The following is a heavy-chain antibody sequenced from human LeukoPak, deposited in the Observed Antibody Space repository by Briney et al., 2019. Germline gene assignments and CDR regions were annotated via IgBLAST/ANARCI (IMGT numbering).Heavy chain of an antibody. Sequence: SESLSLTCTVSGGSVSNGNYYWTWIRQPPGKGLEWIGYIYYSGSTSYNVSLKSRVTISVDTSKNQFSLKLSSVTAADTAVYYCARGQAAAYGYWGQGTLVTVSS. D-gene: IGHD6-13*01. CDR1: GGSVSNGNYY. CDR3: ARGQAAAYGY. V-gene: IGHV4-61*01. CDR2: IYYSGST. J-gene: IGHJ4*02.